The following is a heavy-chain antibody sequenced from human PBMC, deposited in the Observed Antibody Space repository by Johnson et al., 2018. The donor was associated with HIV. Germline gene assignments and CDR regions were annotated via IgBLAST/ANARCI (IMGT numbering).Heavy chain of an antibody. CDR3: AKDWYNWNDGGGYDAFDI. CDR2: ISYDGSNK. Sequence: QVQLVESGGGVVQPGRSLRLSCAASGFTFSSYGMHWVRQAPGKGLEWVAVISYDGSNKYYADSVKGRFTISRDNSKNTLYLQMNSLRAEDTAMDYCAKDWYNWNDGGGYDAFDIWGQGTMVTVSS. J-gene: IGHJ3*02. D-gene: IGHD1-1*01. V-gene: IGHV3-30*18. CDR1: GFTFSSYG.